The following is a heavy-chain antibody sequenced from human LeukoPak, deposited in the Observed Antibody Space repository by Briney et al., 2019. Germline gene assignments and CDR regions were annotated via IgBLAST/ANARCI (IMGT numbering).Heavy chain of an antibody. V-gene: IGHV3-64*01. J-gene: IGHJ3*02. CDR3: AREVQKAFDI. CDR2: ISSNGGST. D-gene: IGHD1-1*01. CDR1: GXTFSDYS. Sequence: GALRLSCAPPGXTFSDYSIHWGRQAPGKGLQYVSDISSNGGSTHYANSVKGRFTISRDNSKNTLYLQMGSLSAEDMGVYYCAREVQKAFDIWGQGTMVTVSS.